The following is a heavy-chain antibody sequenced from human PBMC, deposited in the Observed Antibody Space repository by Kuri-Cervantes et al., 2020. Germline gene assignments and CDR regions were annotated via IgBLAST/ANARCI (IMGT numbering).Heavy chain of an antibody. CDR3: ARNYYDYVWGSYHDPFDY. J-gene: IGHJ4*02. CDR1: GGSFSDYY. Sequence: SQTLSLTCAVYGGSFSDYYWSWIRQPPGKGLEWIGEINHSGSTNYNPSLKSRVTISVDTSKNQFSLKLSSVTAADTAVYYCARNYYDYVWGSYHDPFDYWGQGTLVTVSS. D-gene: IGHD3-16*02. V-gene: IGHV4-34*01. CDR2: INHSGST.